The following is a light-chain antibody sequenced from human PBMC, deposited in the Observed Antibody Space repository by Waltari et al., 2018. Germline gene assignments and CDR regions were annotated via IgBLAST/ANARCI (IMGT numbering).Light chain of an antibody. J-gene: IGKJ1*01. CDR1: QSVLYPSNNKNY. CDR2: LAS. Sequence: DIVMTQSPDSLAVSLGERATINCKSSQSVLYPSNNKNYLAWYQQKPGHPPKLLFYLASTRESGVPDRFSGSGSGTDFTLTISGLQAEDVAVYYCQQYYSPPWTFGQGTQVEIK. V-gene: IGKV4-1*01. CDR3: QQYYSPPWT.